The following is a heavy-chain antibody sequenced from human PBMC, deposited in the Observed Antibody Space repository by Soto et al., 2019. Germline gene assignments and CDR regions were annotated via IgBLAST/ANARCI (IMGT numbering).Heavy chain of an antibody. V-gene: IGHV1-46*01. CDR2: FNPTGDTA. CDR1: GYTFTSYY. J-gene: IGHJ6*02. CDR3: ARGGRIVDTGIGYYYYHAMDV. D-gene: IGHD5-18*01. Sequence: VASVKVSFKASGYTFTSYYIHWGRQAPGQGLEWMGIFNPTGDTASYAQKLQGRVTMTRDTSTGTAYMELGSLRSEDTAVYYCARGGRIVDTGIGYYYYHAMDVWGQGTTVTVSS.